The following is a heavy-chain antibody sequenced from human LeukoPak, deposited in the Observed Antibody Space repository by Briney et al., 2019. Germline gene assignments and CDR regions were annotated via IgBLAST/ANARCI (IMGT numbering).Heavy chain of an antibody. CDR2: IYSSGTT. CDR1: GGSISNYY. CDR3: ARETRLHSGSYSNDAFDI. D-gene: IGHD1-26*01. J-gene: IGHJ3*02. Sequence: SETLSLTCNVSGGSISNYYWTWIRQPAGKGLEWIGRIYSSGTTTYNPSLKSRVAMSVDTSRNQFSLKLNSVTAADTAVYYCARETRLHSGSYSNDAFDIWGQGTMVTVSS. V-gene: IGHV4-4*07.